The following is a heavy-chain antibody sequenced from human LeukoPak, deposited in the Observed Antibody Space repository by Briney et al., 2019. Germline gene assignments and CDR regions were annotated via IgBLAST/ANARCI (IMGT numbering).Heavy chain of an antibody. Sequence: GGSLRLSCIGSGFTFRIYWMTWGRQAPGKGLEWVANIKDGGSEKYSVDAVMGRFTFSRDNAKNSLYLQMSSLRAEDTAVYYCARARIDYWGQGTLVTVSS. J-gene: IGHJ4*02. V-gene: IGHV3-7*04. CDR1: GFTFRIYW. CDR3: ARARIDY. CDR2: IKDGGSEK.